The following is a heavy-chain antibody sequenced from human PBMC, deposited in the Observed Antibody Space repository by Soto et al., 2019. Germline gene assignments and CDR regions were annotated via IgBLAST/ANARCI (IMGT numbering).Heavy chain of an antibody. CDR3: ARGPYCTNGVCYPDY. CDR1: GGTFSSYA. J-gene: IGHJ4*02. CDR2: IIPIFGTA. D-gene: IGHD2-8*01. V-gene: IGHV1-69*13. Sequence: SVKVSCKASGGTFSSYAISWVRQAPGQGLEWMGGIIPIFGTANYAQKFQGRVTITADESTSTAYMELSSLRSEDMAVYYCARGPYCTNGVCYPDYWGQGTLVTVSS.